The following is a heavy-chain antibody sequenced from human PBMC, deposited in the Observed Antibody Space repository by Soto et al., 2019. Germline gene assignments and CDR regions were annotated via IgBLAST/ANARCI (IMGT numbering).Heavy chain of an antibody. V-gene: IGHV4-59*01. Sequence: SETLSLTCTVSGGSISGYYWSWIRQPPGKGLEYIGYIYYSGSTNYNPSLKSRVTISVDTSKNQFSLKLSSVTAADTAVYYCARTNPPGIRFLEWSYDYWGQGTLVTVSS. J-gene: IGHJ4*02. CDR2: IYYSGST. CDR3: ARTNPPGIRFLEWSYDY. CDR1: GGSISGYY. D-gene: IGHD3-3*01.